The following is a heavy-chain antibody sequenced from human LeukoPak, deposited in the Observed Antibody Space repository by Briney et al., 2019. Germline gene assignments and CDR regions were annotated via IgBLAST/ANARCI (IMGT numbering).Heavy chain of an antibody. D-gene: IGHD3-22*01. J-gene: IGHJ4*02. V-gene: IGHV1-46*02. CDR2: INPSDDST. Sequence: ASVKVSCKASGYTFNSSYMHWVRQAPGQRLEWMGIINPSDDSTRYAQKFQGRVTMTKDTSTNTVYMHLGSLSSDDTAVYYCARAYYESSAYRHAVYFDYWGQGTLVTVSS. CDR1: GYTFNSSY. CDR3: ARAYYESSAYRHAVYFDY.